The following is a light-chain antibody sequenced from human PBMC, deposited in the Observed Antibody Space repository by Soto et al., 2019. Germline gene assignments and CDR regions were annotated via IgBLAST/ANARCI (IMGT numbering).Light chain of an antibody. V-gene: IGLV2-14*01. CDR1: SSDVGAYNC. CDR3: TSYTRSNTYV. CDR2: DVS. J-gene: IGLJ1*01. Sequence: QSALTQPASVSGSSGQSITISCTGTSSDVGAYNCVSLYQQHPGKAPKLMIYDVSIRPSGVSNRFSGSKSGNTASLTISGLQAEDEADFYCTSYTRSNTYVFGTGTKVTVL.